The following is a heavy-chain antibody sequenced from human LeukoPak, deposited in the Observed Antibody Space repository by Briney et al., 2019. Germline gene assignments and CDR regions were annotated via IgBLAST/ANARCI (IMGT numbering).Heavy chain of an antibody. CDR1: GGSFSGYY. Sequence: PSETLSLTCAVYGGSFSGYYWSWIRQLPGKGLEWIGEINHSGSTNYNPSLKSRVTISVDTSKNQFSLKLSSVTAADTAVYYCARADDIVVVPAAYFDYWGQGTLVTVSS. D-gene: IGHD2-2*01. J-gene: IGHJ4*02. CDR3: ARADDIVVVPAAYFDY. V-gene: IGHV4-34*01. CDR2: INHSGST.